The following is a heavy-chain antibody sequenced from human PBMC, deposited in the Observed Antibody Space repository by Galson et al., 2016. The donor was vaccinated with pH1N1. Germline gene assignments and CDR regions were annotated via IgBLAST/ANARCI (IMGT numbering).Heavy chain of an antibody. J-gene: IGHJ4*02. D-gene: IGHD3-9*01. CDR2: IYLGDSHT. CDR1: GYSLTNYW. Sequence: QSGAEVTKPGESLKISCEGFGYSLTNYWIVWVRQMPGQGLEWMGIIYLGDSHTSYSPSFQGQVTISADKSISTAYLERSGLKASDTATYYCASTRQEFRYFDWQRPHSFDYWGQGTLVTVSS. V-gene: IGHV5-51*01. CDR3: ASTRQEFRYFDWQRPHSFDY.